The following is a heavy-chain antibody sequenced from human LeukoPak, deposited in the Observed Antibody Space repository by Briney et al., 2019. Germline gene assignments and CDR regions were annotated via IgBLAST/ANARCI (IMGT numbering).Heavy chain of an antibody. V-gene: IGHV4-39*07. Sequence: PSETLSLTCSVSGGSTSTSRYLWGWIRQHPGKGLEWIASMYYSGTTYYNPSLKSRVSMSVDTSDNRFSLKLHSVTAADTAVYYCAREEYFPGHYSFDYWGQGTLVTVS. CDR3: AREEYFPGHYSFDY. D-gene: IGHD2-8*02. CDR2: MYYSGTT. J-gene: IGHJ4*02. CDR1: GGSTSTSRYL.